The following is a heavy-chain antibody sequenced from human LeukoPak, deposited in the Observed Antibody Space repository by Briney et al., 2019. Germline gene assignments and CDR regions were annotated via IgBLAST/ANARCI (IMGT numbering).Heavy chain of an antibody. Sequence: GRSLRLSCTTSGFTFGDYGMSWVRQAPGKGLEWVANIKQDGSEKYYVDSVKGRFTISRDNAKNSLYLQMNSLRAEDTAVYYCARKGSGSYYNGYDAFDIWGQGTMVTVSS. CDR1: GFTFGDYG. CDR3: ARKGSGSYYNGYDAFDI. V-gene: IGHV3-7*01. CDR2: IKQDGSEK. D-gene: IGHD3-10*01. J-gene: IGHJ3*02.